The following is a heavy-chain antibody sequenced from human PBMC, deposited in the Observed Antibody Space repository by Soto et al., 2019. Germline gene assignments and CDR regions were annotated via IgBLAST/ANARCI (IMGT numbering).Heavy chain of an antibody. J-gene: IGHJ4*02. D-gene: IGHD1-7*01. CDR3: ARFGNWHYASDF. CDR2: ITDHNGDT. V-gene: IGHV1-18*01. Sequence: SAKVTCKACGDGIGSCGITWVRQAPGQGLEWMGWITDHNGDTKFAQKLQGRVTMTTDRSTSTAYMELRSRRSEDTAIYYGARFGNWHYASDFWGQGTLVTFSS. CDR1: GDGIGSCG.